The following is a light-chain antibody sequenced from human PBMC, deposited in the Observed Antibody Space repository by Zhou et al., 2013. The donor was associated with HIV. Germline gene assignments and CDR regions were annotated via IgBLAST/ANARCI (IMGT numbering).Light chain of an antibody. V-gene: IGKV3-20*01. CDR2: AAT. J-gene: IGKJ1*01. CDR3: QQYGFSPQT. CDR1: QTLSDNY. Sequence: EIVLTQFPDTLTLSPGERATLSCRASQTLSDNYLAWYQHKPGQTPKFLIFAATNRATGIPDRFGGSGSGTDFTLTINRLEPEDSAVYYCQQYGFSPQTFGQGTKVEIK.